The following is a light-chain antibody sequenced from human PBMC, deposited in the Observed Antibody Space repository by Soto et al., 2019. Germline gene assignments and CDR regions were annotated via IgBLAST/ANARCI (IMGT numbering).Light chain of an antibody. CDR1: QSVNSNY. J-gene: IGKJ2*01. Sequence: EIVLTQSPGTLSLSPGERATLSCRASQSVNSNYLAWYQQKPGQAPRLLIYVASSRSTGVPDRFRGSGSGTDFTLTISRLEPDDFALYYCQQYHSAPYTFGQGTKLEIK. CDR3: QQYHSAPYT. V-gene: IGKV3-20*01. CDR2: VAS.